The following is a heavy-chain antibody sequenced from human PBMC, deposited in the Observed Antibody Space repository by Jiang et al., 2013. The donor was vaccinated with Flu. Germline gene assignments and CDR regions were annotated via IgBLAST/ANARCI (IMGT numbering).Heavy chain of an antibody. D-gene: IGHD6-19*01. V-gene: IGHV7-4-1*02. CDR2: INTNTGNP. CDR3: ARDLGIAVAGSKGPPFDY. Sequence: AMNWVRQAPGQGLEWMGWINTNTGNPTYAQGFTGRFVFSLDTSVSTAYLQISSLKAEDTAVYYCARDLGIAVAGSKGPPFDYWGQGTLVTVSS. CDR1: A. J-gene: IGHJ4*02.